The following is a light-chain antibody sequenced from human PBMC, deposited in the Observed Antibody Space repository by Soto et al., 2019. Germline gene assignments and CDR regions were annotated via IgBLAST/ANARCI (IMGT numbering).Light chain of an antibody. CDR3: ISYTGSRASYF. Sequence: QSALTQPASVSGSPGQSITISCTGTTNDVGDYNYVAWYQQHSGKVPRLMIYEVSNRPPGVSYRFSGSKSGSTASLTISGLQAEDEADYYCISYTGSRASYFFGTGTKLTVL. V-gene: IGLV2-14*01. CDR2: EVS. CDR1: TNDVGDYNY. J-gene: IGLJ1*01.